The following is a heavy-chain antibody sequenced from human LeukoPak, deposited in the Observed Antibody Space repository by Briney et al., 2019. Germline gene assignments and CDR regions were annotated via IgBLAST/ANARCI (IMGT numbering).Heavy chain of an antibody. Sequence: SETLSLTCTVSGGSISSHYWGWIRQPAGKGLEWIGGIYTSGSTNYNPSLKSRVTMSVDTSKNQFSLKLSSVTAADTAVYYCARELRTGTSYNWFDPWGQGTLVTVSS. CDR1: GGSISSHY. CDR2: IYTSGST. CDR3: ARELRTGTSYNWFDP. D-gene: IGHD1-1*01. J-gene: IGHJ5*02. V-gene: IGHV4-4*07.